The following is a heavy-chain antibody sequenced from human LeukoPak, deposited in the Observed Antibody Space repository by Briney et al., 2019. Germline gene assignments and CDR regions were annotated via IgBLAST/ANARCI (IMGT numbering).Heavy chain of an antibody. CDR2: IKQDGSEK. V-gene: IGHV3-7*01. J-gene: IGHJ4*02. CDR3: ARLYYDSSGYYDY. Sequence: PGGSLRLSCAASGFTFSSYWMSWVRQAPGKGQEWVANIKQDGSEKYYVDSVKGRFTISRDNAKNSLYLQMNSLRAEDTAVYYCARLYYDSSGYYDYWGQGTLVTVSS. D-gene: IGHD3-22*01. CDR1: GFTFSSYW.